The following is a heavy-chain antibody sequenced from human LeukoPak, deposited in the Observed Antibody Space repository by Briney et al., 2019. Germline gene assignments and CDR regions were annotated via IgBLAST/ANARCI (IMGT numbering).Heavy chain of an antibody. J-gene: IGHJ4*02. CDR1: GGSISSGSYN. V-gene: IGHV4-61*02. CDR2: IYTSGST. Sequence: ASETLSLTCTVSGGSISSGSYNWSWNRQPAGKGLEWIVRIYTSGSTNDNPSINSRITISVDTTKNLFSQKLSPVTADTAAEYFCSRAGGTAQFYYFDYWGQGTLVTVSS. D-gene: IGHD1-14*01. CDR3: SRAGGTAQFYYFDY.